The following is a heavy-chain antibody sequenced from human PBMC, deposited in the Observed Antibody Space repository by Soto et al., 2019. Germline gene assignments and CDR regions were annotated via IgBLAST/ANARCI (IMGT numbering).Heavy chain of an antibody. J-gene: IGHJ4*02. CDR2: VWFDGSIQ. CDR3: ARVDFGGNSYYFDY. D-gene: IGHD1-7*01. Sequence: GGSLRLSCVASGFTFSDYGMHWVRQAPDKGLEWVAVVWFDGSIQYYGDSVKGRFTISRDNSNNTVGLQMNNLRAEDTAVYYCARVDFGGNSYYFDYWGQGTPVTVS. V-gene: IGHV3-33*01. CDR1: GFTFSDYG.